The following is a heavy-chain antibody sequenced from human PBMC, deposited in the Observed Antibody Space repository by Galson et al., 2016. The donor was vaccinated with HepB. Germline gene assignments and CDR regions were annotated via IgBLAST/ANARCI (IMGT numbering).Heavy chain of an antibody. J-gene: IGHJ4*02. D-gene: IGHD5-12*01. Sequence: SLRLSCAASGFTFSSYAMHWVRQAPGKGLEWVAVVSFGGKNSQYADSVKGRFTISRDNSKNTLYLQMNSLRAEDTAVYYYAGDPGYGGYDGLDYWGQGTLVTVSS. CDR3: AGDPGYGGYDGLDY. V-gene: IGHV3-30*04. CDR1: GFTFSSYA. CDR2: VSFGGKNS.